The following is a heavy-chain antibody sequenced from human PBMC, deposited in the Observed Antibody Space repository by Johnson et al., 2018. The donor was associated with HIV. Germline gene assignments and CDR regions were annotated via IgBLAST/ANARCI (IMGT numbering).Heavy chain of an antibody. J-gene: IGHJ3*02. CDR3: ARESTLDAFDI. CDR1: GFTFSSYA. CDR2: ISGGST. V-gene: IGHV3-38-3*01. Sequence: VQLVESGGGLVQPGGSLRLSCAASGFTFSSYAMSWVRQAPGKGLEWVSSISGGSTYYADSRKGRFTISRHNSKNTLHLPMNSLRTEDTALYYCARESTLDAFDIWGQGTMVTVSS.